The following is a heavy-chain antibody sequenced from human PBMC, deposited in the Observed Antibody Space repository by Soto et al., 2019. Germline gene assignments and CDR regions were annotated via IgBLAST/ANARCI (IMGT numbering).Heavy chain of an antibody. CDR1: GGSISSSSYY. V-gene: IGHV4-39*01. J-gene: IGHJ4*02. Sequence: SETLSLTCTVPGGSISSSSYYWGWIRQPPGKGLEWIGSIYYSGSTYYNPSLKSRVTISVDTSKNQFSLKLSSVTAADTAVYYCARVGALWFGEGGDYWGQGTLVTVSS. D-gene: IGHD3-10*01. CDR3: ARVGALWFGEGGDY. CDR2: IYYSGST.